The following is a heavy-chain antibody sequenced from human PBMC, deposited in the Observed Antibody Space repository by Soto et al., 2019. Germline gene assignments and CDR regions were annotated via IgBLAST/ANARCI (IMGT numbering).Heavy chain of an antibody. CDR3: ARDNGDYVDKYFDY. D-gene: IGHD4-17*01. CDR2: IIPIFGTA. Sequence: GASVKVSCKASGGTFSSYAISWVRQAPGQGLEWMGGIIPIFGTANYAQKFQGRVTITADESTSTAYMELSSLRSEDTAVYYCARDNGDYVDKYFDYWGQGTLVTVSS. J-gene: IGHJ4*02. CDR1: GGTFSSYA. V-gene: IGHV1-69*13.